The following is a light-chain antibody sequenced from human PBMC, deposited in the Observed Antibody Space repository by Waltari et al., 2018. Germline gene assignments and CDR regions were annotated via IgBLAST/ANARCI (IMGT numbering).Light chain of an antibody. CDR2: DAS. CDR1: QDISNY. J-gene: IGKJ4*01. Sequence: DIQMTQSPSSLSASVGDRVTLTCQASQDISNYLNWYQQKPGKDPKLLIYDASNLETGVPSRFSGSGSGTDFTFTISSLQPEDIATYYCQQYDNLPTFGGGTKVEIK. V-gene: IGKV1-33*01. CDR3: QQYDNLPT.